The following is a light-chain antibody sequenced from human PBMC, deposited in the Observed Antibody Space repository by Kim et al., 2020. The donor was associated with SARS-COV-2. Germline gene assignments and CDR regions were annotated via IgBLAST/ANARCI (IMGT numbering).Light chain of an antibody. CDR1: KLGDKY. V-gene: IGLV3-1*01. CDR2: QDI. CDR3: QAWDSSIVV. Sequence: SYELTQPPSVSVSPGQTASITCSGDKLGDKYACWYQQKPGQSPVLVIYQDIKRPSGIPERFSGSNSGNTATLTISGTQAMDEADYYCQAWDSSIVVFGGG. J-gene: IGLJ2*01.